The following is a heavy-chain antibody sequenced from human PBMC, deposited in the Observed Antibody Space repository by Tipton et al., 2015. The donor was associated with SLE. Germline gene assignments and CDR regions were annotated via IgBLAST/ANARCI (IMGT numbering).Heavy chain of an antibody. CDR1: GFTFDDYG. Sequence: SLRLSCAASGFTFDDYGMSWVRQAPGKGLEWVSSISSSSSYIYYADSVKGRFTISRDNAKNSLYLQMNSLRAEDTAVYYCARGSPDYGGNDYYYYYYYMDVWGKGTTVTVSS. J-gene: IGHJ6*03. CDR3: ARGSPDYGGNDYYYYYYYMDV. CDR2: ISSSSSYI. V-gene: IGHV3-21*01. D-gene: IGHD4-23*01.